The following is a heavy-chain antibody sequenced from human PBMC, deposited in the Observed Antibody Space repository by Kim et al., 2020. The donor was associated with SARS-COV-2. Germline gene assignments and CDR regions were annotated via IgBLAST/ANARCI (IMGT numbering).Heavy chain of an antibody. J-gene: IGHJ4*02. CDR3: ARRVFGDYVGWYFDF. V-gene: IGHV4-59*08. D-gene: IGHD4-17*01. CDR2: ISYSGST. Sequence: SETLSLTCTVSGGSISNYYWSWIRQPPGKGLEWIGYISYSGSTNYNPSLKSRVTISVDTSKNQFFLKLSSVTAADTAVYYCARRVFGDYVGWYFDFWGQGTLVTVSS. CDR1: GGSISNYY.